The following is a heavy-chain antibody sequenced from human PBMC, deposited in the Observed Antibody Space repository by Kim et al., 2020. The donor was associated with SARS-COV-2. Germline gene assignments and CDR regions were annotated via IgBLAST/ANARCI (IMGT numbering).Heavy chain of an antibody. D-gene: IGHD3-22*01. CDR1: ESFNYF. J-gene: IGHJ4*02. V-gene: IGHV4-34*01. CDR2: IEYSGRT. Sequence: SETLSLTCTDESFNYFWGWIRQPPGKGLEWIGEIEYSGRTNYNPSLKSRVTISVDTSKKQFSLRLSSVTAADTAVYFCARPLPRNGYYYDNWGEGTLVTVSS. CDR3: ARPLPRNGYYYDN.